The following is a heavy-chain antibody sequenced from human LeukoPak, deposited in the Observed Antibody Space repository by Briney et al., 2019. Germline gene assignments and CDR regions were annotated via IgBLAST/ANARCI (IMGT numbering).Heavy chain of an antibody. CDR2: ISDSGSST. CDR3: AKNFLSTTAFDY. CDR1: GFTFSSYA. J-gene: IGHJ4*02. Sequence: PWVSLRVSCEASGFTFSSYAMSWVHQGPGKGLDWVSAISDSGSSTYDPDSVKGRFTISRDNSKNTLYLQMNSLRAEDTAVYYCAKNFLSTTAFDYWGRGTLVTLSS. V-gene: IGHV3-23*01. D-gene: IGHD1-1*01.